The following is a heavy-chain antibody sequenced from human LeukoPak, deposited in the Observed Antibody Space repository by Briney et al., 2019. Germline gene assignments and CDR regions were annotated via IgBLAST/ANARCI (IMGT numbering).Heavy chain of an antibody. CDR2: ISSSGSTI. V-gene: IGHV3-48*04. J-gene: IGHJ4*02. Sequence: GGSLRLSCAASGFTFSSYVMSWVRQAPGKGLEWVSYISSSGSTIYYADSVKGRFTISRDNAKNSLYLQMNSLRAEDTAVYYCARDGYNEGNFDYWGQGTLVTVSS. CDR3: ARDGYNEGNFDY. D-gene: IGHD5-24*01. CDR1: GFTFSSYV.